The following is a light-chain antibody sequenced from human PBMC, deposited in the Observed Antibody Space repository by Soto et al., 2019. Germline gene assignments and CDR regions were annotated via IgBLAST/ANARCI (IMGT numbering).Light chain of an antibody. CDR1: YSDIGDYNY. Sequence: QSVLTQPPSASGSPGQSVTISCAGTYSDIGDYNYVSWYQQHPDKVPKLIIYEVTKRPSGVPDRFSGSKSGYTASLTVSDLQPADEAVDYCSSYSGTNSNVIFGGGTKLTVL. V-gene: IGLV2-8*01. CDR3: SSYSGTNSNVI. CDR2: EVT. J-gene: IGLJ2*01.